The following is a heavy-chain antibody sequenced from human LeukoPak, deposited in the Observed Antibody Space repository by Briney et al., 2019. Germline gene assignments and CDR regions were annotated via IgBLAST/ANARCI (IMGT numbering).Heavy chain of an antibody. CDR3: ARSSNSQLPDLNMDV. V-gene: IGHV1-2*02. D-gene: IGHD2-2*01. CDR2: INPNSGGT. J-gene: IGHJ6*03. Sequence: GASVKVSCKASGYTFTGYYMHWVRQAPGQGLEWMGWINPNSGGTSYAQKFQGRVTMTRDTSISTAYMELSRLRSDDTAVYYCARSSNSQLPDLNMDVWGKGTTVTVSS. CDR1: GYTFTGYY.